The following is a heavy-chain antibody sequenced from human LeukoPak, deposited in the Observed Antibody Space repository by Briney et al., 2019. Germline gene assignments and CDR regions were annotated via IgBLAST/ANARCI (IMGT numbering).Heavy chain of an antibody. CDR2: IYHSGRT. D-gene: IGHD6-6*01. CDR3: CIAARGGDY. J-gene: IGHJ4*02. CDR1: GGSISSSHW. Sequence: SETLSLTCAVSGGSISSSHWWSWVRQPPGKGLEWIGEIYHSGRTNYNPSLKSRFTISVDTSKNQFSLKLSSVTAADTAVYYCCIAARGGDYWGQGTLVTVSS. V-gene: IGHV4-4*02.